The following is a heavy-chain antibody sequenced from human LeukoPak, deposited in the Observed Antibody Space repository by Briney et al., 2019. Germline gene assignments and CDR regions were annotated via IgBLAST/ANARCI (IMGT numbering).Heavy chain of an antibody. CDR1: GFTFSSYG. J-gene: IGHJ4*02. V-gene: IGHV3-30*02. CDR2: IRYDGSNK. Sequence: PGGSLRLSCAASGFTFSSYGMHWVRQAPGKGLEWVAFIRYDGSNKYYADSVKGRFTISRDNSKNTLYLQMNSLRAEDTAVYYCAKRGGYSYGDLDYWGQGTLVTVSS. CDR3: AKRGGYSYGDLDY. D-gene: IGHD5-18*01.